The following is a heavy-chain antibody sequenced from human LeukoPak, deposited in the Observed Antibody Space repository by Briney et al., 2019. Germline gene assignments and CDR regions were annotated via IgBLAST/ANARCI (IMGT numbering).Heavy chain of an antibody. CDR3: ARSYDFWSGYLSDL. CDR2: IYHSGST. D-gene: IGHD3-3*01. V-gene: IGHV4-38-2*02. J-gene: IGHJ2*01. Sequence: SETLSLTCTVSGYSISSGYYWGWIRQPPGKGLEWIGSIYHSGSTYYNPSLKSRVTISVDTSKNQFSLKLSSVTAADTAVYYCARSYDFWSGYLSDLWGRGTLVTVSS. CDR1: GYSISSGYY.